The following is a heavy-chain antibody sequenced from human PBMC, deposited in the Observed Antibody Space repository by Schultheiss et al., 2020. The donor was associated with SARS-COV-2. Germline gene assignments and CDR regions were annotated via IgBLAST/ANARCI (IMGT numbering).Heavy chain of an antibody. CDR3: ARDLITMVRGVSYYYGMDV. J-gene: IGHJ6*02. CDR2: ISYDGSNK. Sequence: GGSLRLSCAASGFTFSSYGMHWVRQAPGKGLEWVAVISYDGSNKYYADSVKGRFTISRDNSKNTLYLQMNSLRAEDTAVYYCARDLITMVRGVSYYYGMDVWGQGTTVTVSS. CDR1: GFTFSSYG. D-gene: IGHD3-10*01. V-gene: IGHV3-30*03.